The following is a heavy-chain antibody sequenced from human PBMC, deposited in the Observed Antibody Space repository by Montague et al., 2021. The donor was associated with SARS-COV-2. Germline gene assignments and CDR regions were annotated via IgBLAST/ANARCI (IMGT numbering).Heavy chain of an antibody. Sequence: SETLSLTCAVSGESFSGYYWSWIRQPPGKGLEWIGEINHNGSTNYNPSLKSRVTISVDTSKNQFSLKLGSVTAADTAVYYCARVRYYGAGTTLGMDVWGQGTTVTVSS. CDR1: GESFSGYY. D-gene: IGHD3-10*01. J-gene: IGHJ6*02. V-gene: IGHV4-34*01. CDR2: INHNGST. CDR3: ARVRYYGAGTTLGMDV.